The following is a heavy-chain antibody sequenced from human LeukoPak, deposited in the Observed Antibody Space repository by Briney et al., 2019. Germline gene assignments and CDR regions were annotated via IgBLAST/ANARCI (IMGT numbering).Heavy chain of an antibody. CDR2: ISTYNGNT. J-gene: IGHJ4*02. CDR3: ARDRYGVRSGSCDY. CDR1: GYTFTNYG. D-gene: IGHD1-26*01. V-gene: IGHV1-18*01. Sequence: ASVKVSCKASGYTFTNYGISWVRQAPGRGPEWMGWISTYNGNTNYAQKLQDRVTMTTDTSTSTAYMELRSLRSDDTAVYYCARDRYGVRSGSCDYWGQGTLVTVSS.